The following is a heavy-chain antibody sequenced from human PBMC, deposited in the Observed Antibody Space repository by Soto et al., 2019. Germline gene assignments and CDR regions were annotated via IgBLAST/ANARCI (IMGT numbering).Heavy chain of an antibody. CDR2: INPNSGGT. J-gene: IGHJ6*02. CDR1: GYTFTGYY. D-gene: IGHD2-21*02. CDR3: ARDLWGYCGTDCYPLDV. Sequence: ASVKVSCKASGYTFTGYYMHWVRQAPGQGLEWMGWINPNSGGTNYAQKFQGWVTISVDTSKNQFSLKLNSVTAADTSVYYCARDLWGYCGTDCYPLDVWGQGTTVTVSS. V-gene: IGHV1-2*04.